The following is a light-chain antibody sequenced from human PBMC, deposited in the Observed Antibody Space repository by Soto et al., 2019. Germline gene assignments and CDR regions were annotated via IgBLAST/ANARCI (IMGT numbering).Light chain of an antibody. CDR1: SGDVGAYNY. J-gene: IGLJ1*01. CDR2: DVD. V-gene: IGLV2-11*01. CDR3: CSYAGQYAFV. Sequence: QSALTQRRSVSGSPGQSVSLSCTGTSGDVGAYNYVSWYQHHPGKAPKLMIYDVDKRPSGVPDRFSGSKSGNTASLTISGLRTEDEADYSCCSYAGQYAFVFGTGTKVTVL.